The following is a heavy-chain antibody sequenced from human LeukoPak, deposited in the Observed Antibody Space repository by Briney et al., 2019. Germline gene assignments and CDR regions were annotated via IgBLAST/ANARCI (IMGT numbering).Heavy chain of an antibody. CDR1: GGSISSYY. J-gene: IGHJ5*02. D-gene: IGHD3-3*01. Sequence: KASETLSLTCTVSGGSISSYYWSWIRQPPGKGLEWIGSIYYSGSTYYNPSLKSRVTISVDTSKNQFSLKLSSVTAADTAVYYCASRGYDFWTNWFDPWGQGTLVTVSS. CDR2: IYYSGST. V-gene: IGHV4-59*05. CDR3: ASRGYDFWTNWFDP.